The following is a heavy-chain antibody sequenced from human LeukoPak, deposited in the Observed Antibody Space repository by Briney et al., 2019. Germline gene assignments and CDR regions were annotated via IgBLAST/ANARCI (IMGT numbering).Heavy chain of an antibody. V-gene: IGHV3-53*01. D-gene: IGHD3-10*01. CDR1: GFTVSSNY. CDR2: IYSGGST. CDR3: ARGQPMVRGVDY. J-gene: IGHJ4*02. Sequence: PGGSLRLSCAASGFTVSSNYMSWVRQAPGKGLEWVSVIYSGGSTYYADSVKSRFTISRDNSKNTLYLQMNSLRAEDTAVYYCARGQPMVRGVDYWGQGTLVTVSS.